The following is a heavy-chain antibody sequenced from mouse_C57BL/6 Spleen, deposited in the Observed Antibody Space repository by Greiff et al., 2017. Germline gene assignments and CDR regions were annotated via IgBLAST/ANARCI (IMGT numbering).Heavy chain of an antibody. CDR1: GFTFSDYG. J-gene: IGHJ2*01. Sequence: EVMLVESGGGLVKPGGSLKLSCAASGFTFSDYGMHWVRQAPEKGLEWVAYISSGSSTIYYADTVKGRFTISRDNAKNTLFLQMTSLRSEDTAMYYCARGITTVVATSSFDYWGQGTTLTVSS. V-gene: IGHV5-17*01. CDR2: ISSGSSTI. CDR3: ARGITTVVATSSFDY. D-gene: IGHD1-1*01.